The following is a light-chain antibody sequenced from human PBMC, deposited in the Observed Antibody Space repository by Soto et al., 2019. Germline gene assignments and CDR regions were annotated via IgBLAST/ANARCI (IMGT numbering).Light chain of an antibody. V-gene: IGLV2-8*01. CDR1: SSDVGDYNY. Sequence: QSALTQPPSASGSPGQSVTISCTGTSSDVGDYNYVSWYQQHPGKAPKLMIYEVSKRPSGVPDRFSGSKSGNTASLTVSGLRAEYEADYYCSSYAGSNNWVFGGGTKLTVL. J-gene: IGLJ3*02. CDR3: SSYAGSNNWV. CDR2: EVS.